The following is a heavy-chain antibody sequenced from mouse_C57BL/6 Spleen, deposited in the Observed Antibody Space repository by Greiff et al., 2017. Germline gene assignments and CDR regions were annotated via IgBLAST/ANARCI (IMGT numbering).Heavy chain of an antibody. D-gene: IGHD2-12*01. CDR1: GYTFTEYT. CDR3: ARQKLRRYAMDY. Sequence: LVESGPELVKPGASVKLSCKASGYTFTEYTIHWVKQRSGQGLEWIGWFYPGSGSIKYNEKFKDKATLTANKTSSTVYMESSRLTDEDSAVYFCARQKLRRYAMDYGGQGTSVTVSS. V-gene: IGHV1-62-2*01. CDR2: FYPGSGSI. J-gene: IGHJ4*01.